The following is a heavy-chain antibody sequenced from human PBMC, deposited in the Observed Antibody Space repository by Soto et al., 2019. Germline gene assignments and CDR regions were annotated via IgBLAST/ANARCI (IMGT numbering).Heavy chain of an antibody. CDR1: GDSVSSNSAA. CDR3: ARRSGIGSGSYYYYYYGMDV. J-gene: IGHJ6*02. D-gene: IGHD3-10*01. Sequence: PSPTLSLTCAISGDSVSSNSAAWNWIRQSPSRGLEWLGRTYYRSKWYNDYAVSVKSRITINPDTSKNQFSLQLNSVTPEDTAVYYCARRSGIGSGSYYYYYYGMDVWGQGTTVTVSS. V-gene: IGHV6-1*01. CDR2: TYYRSKWYN.